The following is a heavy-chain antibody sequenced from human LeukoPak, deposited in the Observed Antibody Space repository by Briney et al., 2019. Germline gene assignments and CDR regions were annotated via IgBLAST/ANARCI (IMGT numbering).Heavy chain of an antibody. CDR2: IKRDGSEK. CDR1: RFTFSNYW. CDR3: ARVVTPYRPFDY. J-gene: IGHJ4*02. D-gene: IGHD4-11*01. Sequence: GGSLRLSCAASRFTFSNYWMSWVRQAPGKGLEWVANIKRDGSEKYYVDSVKGRFTISRDNAKNSLYLQMNSLRAEDTAVYYCARVVTPYRPFDYWGQGTLVTVSS. V-gene: IGHV3-7*01.